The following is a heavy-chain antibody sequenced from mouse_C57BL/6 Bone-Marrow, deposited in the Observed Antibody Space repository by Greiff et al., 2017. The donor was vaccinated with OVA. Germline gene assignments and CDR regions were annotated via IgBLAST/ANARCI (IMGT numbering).Heavy chain of an antibody. CDR1: GYTFTSYW. CDR3: ARRGDYDGPWFAY. V-gene: IGHV1-69*01. J-gene: IGHJ3*01. D-gene: IGHD2-4*01. CDR2: IDPSDSYT. Sequence: VQLQQSGAELVMPGASVKLSCKASGYTFTSYWMHWVKQRPGQGLEWIGEIDPSDSYTNYNQKFKGKSTLTVDKSSSTAYMQLSSLTSEDSAVYYCARRGDYDGPWFAYWGQGTLVTVSA.